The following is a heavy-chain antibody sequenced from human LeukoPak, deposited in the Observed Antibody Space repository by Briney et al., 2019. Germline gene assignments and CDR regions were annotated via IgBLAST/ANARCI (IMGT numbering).Heavy chain of an antibody. Sequence: KPSETLSLTCTVPGGSISSSSYYWGWSRQPPGKGLEWIGSIYYSGSTYYNPSLKSRVTISVDTSKNQFSLKLSSVTAADTAVYYCARPVPSRLGWVDPWGQGTLVTVSS. CDR2: IYYSGST. D-gene: IGHD1-1*01. CDR3: ARPVPSRLGWVDP. J-gene: IGHJ5*02. CDR1: GGSISSSSYY. V-gene: IGHV4-39*01.